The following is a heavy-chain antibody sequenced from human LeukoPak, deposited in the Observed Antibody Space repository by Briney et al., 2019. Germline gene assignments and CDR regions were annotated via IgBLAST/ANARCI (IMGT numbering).Heavy chain of an antibody. CDR3: AKDNNWAFDY. D-gene: IGHD1-20*01. CDR1: GFTFRSYG. CDR2: IRPDGSNK. J-gene: IGHJ4*02. V-gene: IGHV3-30*02. Sequence: GGSLSLSCAASGFTFRSYGMHWVRQAPGKGLEWVAFIRPDGSNKYCADSVKGRFTISRDNSKNTLFVLMSRLRAEDTAVYYCAKDNNWAFDYWGQGTLVTVSS.